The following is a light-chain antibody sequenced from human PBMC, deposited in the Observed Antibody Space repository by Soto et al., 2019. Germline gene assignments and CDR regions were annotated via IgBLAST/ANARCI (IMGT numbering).Light chain of an antibody. CDR1: ESVSSSY. Sequence: EIVLTQSPGTLSLSPGERATVPCRASESVSSSYLAWYQQKLGQAPRLLIYGVSSRATGIPDRFSGSGSGTDFTLTISGLEPEDFAVYYCQQYGSSPTFGGGTKVDIK. J-gene: IGKJ4*01. V-gene: IGKV3-20*01. CDR2: GVS. CDR3: QQYGSSPT.